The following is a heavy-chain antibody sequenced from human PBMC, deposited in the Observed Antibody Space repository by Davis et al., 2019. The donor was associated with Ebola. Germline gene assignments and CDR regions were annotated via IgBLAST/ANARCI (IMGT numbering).Heavy chain of an antibody. V-gene: IGHV1-46*03. CDR3: ARTLDDYVWGSYRLGAFDI. J-gene: IGHJ3*02. CDR2: INPSGGST. D-gene: IGHD3-16*02. Sequence: AASVKVSCKASGYTFTSYGISWVRQAPGQGLEWMGIINPSGGSTSYAQKFQGRVTMTRDTSTSTVYMELSSLRSEDTAVYYCARTLDDYVWGSYRLGAFDIWGQGTMVTVSS. CDR1: GYTFTSYG.